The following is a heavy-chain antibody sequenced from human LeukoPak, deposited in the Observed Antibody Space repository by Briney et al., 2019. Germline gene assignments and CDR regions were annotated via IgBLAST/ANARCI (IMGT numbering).Heavy chain of an antibody. CDR3: ARGGRNIDS. V-gene: IGHV3-7*01. J-gene: IGHJ4*02. CDR1: GFTFSASW. CDR2: IKVDGTEK. D-gene: IGHD4-11*01. Sequence: GGSLRLSCAASGFTFSASWMSWVRQAPGKGLEWVANIKVDGTEKNYVDSVKGRLTISRDNAKNSLYLQMNSLRTEDTAAYYCARGGRNIDSWGQGTLVTVSS.